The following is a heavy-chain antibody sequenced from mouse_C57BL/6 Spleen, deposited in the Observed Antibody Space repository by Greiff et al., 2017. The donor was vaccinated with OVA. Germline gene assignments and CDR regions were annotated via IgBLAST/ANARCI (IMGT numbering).Heavy chain of an antibody. CDR3: ARSVLATTGVYFDY. V-gene: IGHV1-52*01. D-gene: IGHD2-12*01. J-gene: IGHJ2*01. Sequence: VQLQQPGAELVRPGSSVKLSCKASGYTFTSYWMHWVKQRPIQGLEWIGNIDPSDSETHYNQKFKDKATLTVDKSSSTAYMQLSSLTSEDSAVYDCARSVLATTGVYFDYWGQGTTLTVSS. CDR1: GYTFTSYW. CDR2: IDPSDSET.